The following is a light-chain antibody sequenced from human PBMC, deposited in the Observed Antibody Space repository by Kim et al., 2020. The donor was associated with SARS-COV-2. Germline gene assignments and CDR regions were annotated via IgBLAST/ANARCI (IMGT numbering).Light chain of an antibody. CDR1: SSDVGGYNY. Sequence: GQSSTISGRGTSSDVGGYNYVSWYQQHPGKAPKLMIYDVSNRPSGVSNRFSGSKSGNTASLTISGLQAEDEADYYCSSYTSSSTYVFGTGTKVTVL. CDR2: DVS. J-gene: IGLJ1*01. CDR3: SSYTSSSTYV. V-gene: IGLV2-14*03.